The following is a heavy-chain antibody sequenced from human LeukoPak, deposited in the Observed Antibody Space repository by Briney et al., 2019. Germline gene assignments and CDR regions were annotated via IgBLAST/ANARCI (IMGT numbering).Heavy chain of an antibody. CDR1: GGSISSYY. Sequence: SETLSLTCTVSGGSISSYYWSWIRQSPGKGLEWIGYIYYSGSTNYNPSLKSRVTISVDTSKNQFSLKLSSVTAADTAVYYCATTGYSRSWYYFDYWGQGTLVTVSS. CDR2: IYYSGST. V-gene: IGHV4-59*08. D-gene: IGHD6-13*01. J-gene: IGHJ4*02. CDR3: ATTGYSRSWYYFDY.